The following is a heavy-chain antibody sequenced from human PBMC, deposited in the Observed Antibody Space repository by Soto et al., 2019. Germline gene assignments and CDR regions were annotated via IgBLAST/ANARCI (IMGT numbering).Heavy chain of an antibody. D-gene: IGHD5-12*01. CDR1: GFTFSSYG. Sequence: QVQLVESGGGVVQPGRSLRLSCAASGFTFSSYGMHWVRQAPGKGLEWVAVISYDGSYKYYADSMKGRVTISRDNSKNTMYVQMSSLRAEDTAVYYCAKEWSVVATTPDFDYWGQGTLVTVSS. CDR2: ISYDGSYK. CDR3: AKEWSVVATTPDFDY. V-gene: IGHV3-30*18. J-gene: IGHJ4*02.